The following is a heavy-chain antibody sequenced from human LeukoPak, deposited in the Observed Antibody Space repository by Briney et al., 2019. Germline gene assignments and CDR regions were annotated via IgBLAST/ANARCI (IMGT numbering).Heavy chain of an antibody. Sequence: VASVKVSCKASGYTFTGYYIHWVRQAPGQGLEWMGWINPNINGTNYAQKFQGRVTMTRDTSISTAYMELSRLRSDDTAVYYCARDLGYGWPFDYWGQGTLFTVSS. CDR3: ARDLGYGWPFDY. CDR1: GYTFTGYY. J-gene: IGHJ4*02. V-gene: IGHV1-2*02. D-gene: IGHD5-18*01. CDR2: INPNINGT.